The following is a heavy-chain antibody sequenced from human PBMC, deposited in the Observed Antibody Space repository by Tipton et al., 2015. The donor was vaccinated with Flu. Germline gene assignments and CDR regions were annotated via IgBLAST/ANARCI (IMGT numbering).Heavy chain of an antibody. CDR3: ARGPAAINYYYYYMDV. J-gene: IGHJ6*03. CDR1: GGSISSYY. D-gene: IGHD2-2*02. Sequence: TLSLTCTVSGGSISSYYWSWIRQPPGKGLEWIGYIYYSGSTNYNPSLKSRVTISVDTSKNQFSLKLSSVTAADTAVYYCARGPAAINYYYYYMDVWGKGTTVTVSS. CDR2: IYYSGST. V-gene: IGHV4-59*01.